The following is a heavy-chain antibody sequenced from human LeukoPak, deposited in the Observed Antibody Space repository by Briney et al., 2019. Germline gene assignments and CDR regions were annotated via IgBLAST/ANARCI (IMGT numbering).Heavy chain of an antibody. J-gene: IGHJ6*02. CDR1: GLTFSSYA. CDR3: ARDHRAMSYYYYGMDV. V-gene: IGHV3-30*04. CDR2: ISYDGSNK. Sequence: GGSLSFSCAASGLTFSSYARHWARQAPGKGLGGVAVISYDGSNKYYADSVKGRFTISRDNSKNTLYLQMNSLRAEDTAVYYCARDHRAMSYYYYGMDVWGQGTTVTVSS.